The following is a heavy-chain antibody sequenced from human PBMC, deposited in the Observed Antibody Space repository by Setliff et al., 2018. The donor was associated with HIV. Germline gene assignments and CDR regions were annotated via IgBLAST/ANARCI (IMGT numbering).Heavy chain of an antibody. J-gene: IGHJ5*02. CDR1: GFTFSSYS. Sequence: GGSLRLSCAASGFTFSSYSMNWVRQAPGKGLEWVSYISSSSSTIYYADSVKGRFTISRDNSKNALYLQMNSLRANDTAIYYCAKLPAIIWASYNWFDPWGQGILVTVSS. CDR2: ISSSSSTI. CDR3: AKLPAIIWASYNWFDP. V-gene: IGHV3-48*01. D-gene: IGHD5-18*01.